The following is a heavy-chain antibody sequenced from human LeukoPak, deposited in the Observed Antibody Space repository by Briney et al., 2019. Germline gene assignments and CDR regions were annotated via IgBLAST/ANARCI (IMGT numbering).Heavy chain of an antibody. V-gene: IGHV3-30-3*01. CDR1: GFTFSSYA. Sequence: GGSLRLSCAASGFTFSSYAMHWVRQAPGKGLEWVAVISYDGSNKYYADSVKGRFTISRDNSKNTLYLQMNSLRAEDTAVYYCARDLSQGGYVMYYFDYWGQGTLVTVSS. CDR2: ISYDGSNK. D-gene: IGHD5-12*01. CDR3: ARDLSQGGYVMYYFDY. J-gene: IGHJ4*02.